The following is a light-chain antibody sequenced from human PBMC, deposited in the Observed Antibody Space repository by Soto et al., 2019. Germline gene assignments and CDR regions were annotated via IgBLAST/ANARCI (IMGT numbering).Light chain of an antibody. V-gene: IGLV2-14*01. J-gene: IGLJ1*01. Sequence: QSALTQPASVSGSPGQSITISCTGTSSDVGGYNYVSWYQQHPGKAPKLMIYEVISRPSGVSIRFSGSKSGNTASLTISGLQAEDEADYYCSSYTSSSTFYVFGTGTKGTVL. CDR2: EVI. CDR1: SSDVGGYNY. CDR3: SSYTSSSTFYV.